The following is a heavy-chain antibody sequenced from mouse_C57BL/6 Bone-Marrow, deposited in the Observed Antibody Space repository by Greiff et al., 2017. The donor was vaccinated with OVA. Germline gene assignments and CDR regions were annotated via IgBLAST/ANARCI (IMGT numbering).Heavy chain of an antibody. J-gene: IGHJ2*01. CDR1: GYTFTSYW. CDR2: IYPGSGST. D-gene: IGHD1-1*01. CDR3: ARSHYYGSSYCYFDY. V-gene: IGHV1-55*01. Sequence: QVQLQQPGAELVKPGASVKMSCKASGYTFTSYWITWVKQRPGQGLEWIGDIYPGSGSTNYNEKFKSKATLTVDTSSSTAYMQLSSLTSDDSAVYYCARSHYYGSSYCYFDYWGQGTTLTVSS.